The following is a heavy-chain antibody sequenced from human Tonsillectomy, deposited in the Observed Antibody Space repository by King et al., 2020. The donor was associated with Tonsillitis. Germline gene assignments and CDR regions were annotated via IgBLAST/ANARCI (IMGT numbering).Heavy chain of an antibody. V-gene: IGHV4-39*01. CDR2: MYYSGTI. Sequence: QLQESGPGVVKPSETLSLTCTVSGGSISTSDQYWAWIRQPPGKGLWWIGYMYYSGTIFYNPSLKSLVTISGGTSENRFSLKLSSVTAADTAVYFCARYVSGRFEHWGQGALVTVSS. CDR3: ARYVSGRFEH. D-gene: IGHD1-26*01. CDR1: GGSISTSDQY. J-gene: IGHJ1*01.